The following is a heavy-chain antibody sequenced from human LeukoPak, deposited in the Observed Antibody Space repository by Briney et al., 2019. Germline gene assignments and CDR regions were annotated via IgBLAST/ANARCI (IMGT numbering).Heavy chain of an antibody. Sequence: SVKVSCKASGGTFSSYAISWVRQAPGQGLEWMGGIIPIFGTANYAQKFQGRVTITADESTSTAYMELSSLRSEDTAVYYCARGGYDLFYYYYYGMDVWGKGPRSPSPQ. CDR2: IIPIFGTA. D-gene: IGHD5-12*01. J-gene: IGHJ6*04. CDR1: GGTFSSYA. CDR3: ARGGYDLFYYYYYGMDV. V-gene: IGHV1-69*13.